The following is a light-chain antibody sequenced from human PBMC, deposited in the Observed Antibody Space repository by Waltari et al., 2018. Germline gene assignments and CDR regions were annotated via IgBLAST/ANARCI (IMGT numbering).Light chain of an antibody. CDR3: QTGGHGTWV. J-gene: IGLJ3*02. CDR1: RGHSSNV. Sequence: QLVLTHSPSASASLGASVKLTCTLSRGHSSNVIAWLQQQPEKGPRYLMKVNSDGSHSKGDEIPDRFSGSSSGAERYLTISSLQSEDEADYYCQTGGHGTWVFGGGTKLTVL. CDR2: VNSDGSH. V-gene: IGLV4-69*01.